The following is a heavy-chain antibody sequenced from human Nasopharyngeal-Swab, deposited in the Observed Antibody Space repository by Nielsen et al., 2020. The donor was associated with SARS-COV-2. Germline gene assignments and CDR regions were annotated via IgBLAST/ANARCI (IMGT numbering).Heavy chain of an antibody. CDR3: ARDWSMTLGRVVPSPTY. D-gene: IGHD3-16*01. CDR2: IHTKTGNP. J-gene: IGHJ4*02. Sequence: ASVKVSCKASGYTFTNYGINWVRRAPGQGLEWMGWIHTKTGNPTHAQGFTGRFVFSLDSSVSTAYLQITSLEPEDTAVYYCARDWSMTLGRVVPSPTYWGQGTPVTVSS. CDR1: GYTFTNYG. V-gene: IGHV7-4-1*02.